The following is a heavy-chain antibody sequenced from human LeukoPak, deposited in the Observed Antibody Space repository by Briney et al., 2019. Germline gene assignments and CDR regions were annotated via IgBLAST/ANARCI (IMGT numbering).Heavy chain of an antibody. D-gene: IGHD3-3*01. CDR3: ARDGRFLEWLLGYFDY. J-gene: IGHJ4*02. Sequence: ASVKVSCKASGYTFTIYGISWVRQAPGQGLEWMGWISAYNGNTNYAQKLQGRVTMTTDTSTSTAYMELRSLRSDDTAVYYCARDGRFLEWLLGYFDYWGQGTLVTVSS. V-gene: IGHV1-18*01. CDR2: ISAYNGNT. CDR1: GYTFTIYG.